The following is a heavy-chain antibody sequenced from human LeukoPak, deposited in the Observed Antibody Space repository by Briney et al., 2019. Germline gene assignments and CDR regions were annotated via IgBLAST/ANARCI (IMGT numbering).Heavy chain of an antibody. CDR1: GFSFSDYS. V-gene: IGHV3-21*01. CDR2: ISSSSSYI. CDR3: ARDTKTTPFDY. D-gene: IGHD1-7*01. Sequence: GGSLRLSCAASGFSFSDYSMNWVRQAPGKGLEWVSSISSSSSYIYYADSVKGRFTISRDNAKNSLYLQMNSLRAEDTAVYYCARDTKTTPFDYWGQGTLVTVSS. J-gene: IGHJ4*02.